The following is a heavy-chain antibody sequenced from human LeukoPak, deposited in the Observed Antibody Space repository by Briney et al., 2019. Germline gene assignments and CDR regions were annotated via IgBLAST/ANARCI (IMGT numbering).Heavy chain of an antibody. CDR2: IYTSGST. J-gene: IGHJ4*02. Sequence: SETLSLTCTVSGGSISSYYWSWTRQPPGKGLEWIGYIYTSGSTNYNPSLKSRVTISVDTSKNQFSLKLSSVTAADTAVYYCARGRGGNVYWGQGTLVTVSS. CDR3: ARGRGGNVY. D-gene: IGHD4-23*01. CDR1: GGSISSYY. V-gene: IGHV4-4*09.